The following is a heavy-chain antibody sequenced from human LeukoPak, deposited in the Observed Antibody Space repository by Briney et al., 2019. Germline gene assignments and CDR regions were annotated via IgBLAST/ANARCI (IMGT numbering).Heavy chain of an antibody. J-gene: IGHJ4*02. CDR2: IRPNRGGR. V-gene: IGHV1-2*02. CDR3: PRAQYFDWLSVY. D-gene: IGHD3-9*01. Sequence: ASVKVSCKDSGYTLTGYYIHWVRQAPGQGREWMGWIRPNRGGRDDAQKLQARVTMTRDTSISTAYMQLSRLSSDDTAVYYCPRAQYFDWLSVYWGQGTLVTVSS. CDR1: GYTLTGYY.